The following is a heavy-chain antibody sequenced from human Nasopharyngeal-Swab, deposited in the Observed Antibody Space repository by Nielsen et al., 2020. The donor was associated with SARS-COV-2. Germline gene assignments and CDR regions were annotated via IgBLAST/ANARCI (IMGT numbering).Heavy chain of an antibody. CDR1: GGSVSSGSYY. Sequence: SETLSLTCTVSGGSVSSGSYYWSWSRQPRGKGQERIGYIYYSGSTNYNPSLKSRVTISVDTSKNQFSLKLSSVTAADTAVYYCARGRQYQLLFIFVEDAFDIWGQGTMVTVSS. CDR2: IYYSGST. D-gene: IGHD2-2*01. V-gene: IGHV4-61*01. CDR3: ARGRQYQLLFIFVEDAFDI. J-gene: IGHJ3*02.